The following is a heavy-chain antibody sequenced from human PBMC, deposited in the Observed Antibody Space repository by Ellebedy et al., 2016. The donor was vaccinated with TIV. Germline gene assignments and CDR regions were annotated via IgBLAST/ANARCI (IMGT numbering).Heavy chain of an antibody. V-gene: IGHV3-23*01. Sequence: GESLKISCAASGFPFSSYAMSWVRQAPGKGLEWVSVISGSGDYTNYADSVKGRFTISRDNSKNTLYLQMNSLRAEDTAVYFCAKREMIRDTTGAPAPLFDLWGQGTLVTVSS. J-gene: IGHJ4*02. CDR3: AKREMIRDTTGAPAPLFDL. CDR2: ISGSGDYT. CDR1: GFPFSSYA. D-gene: IGHD1-26*01.